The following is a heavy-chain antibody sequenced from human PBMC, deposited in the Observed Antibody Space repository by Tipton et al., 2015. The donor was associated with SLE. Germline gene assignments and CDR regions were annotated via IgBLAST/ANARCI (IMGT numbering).Heavy chain of an antibody. V-gene: IGHV3-30*02. Sequence: SLRLSCAASGFTFSTYAMHWVRQAPGKVLEWVAFMRFDGSNKYFADSVKGRFTISRDDAKNSLFLQMNSLRAEDTAVYYCASYSSTFGYWGQGTLVTVSS. CDR1: GFTFSTYA. CDR2: MRFDGSNK. J-gene: IGHJ4*02. D-gene: IGHD6-13*01. CDR3: ASYSSTFGY.